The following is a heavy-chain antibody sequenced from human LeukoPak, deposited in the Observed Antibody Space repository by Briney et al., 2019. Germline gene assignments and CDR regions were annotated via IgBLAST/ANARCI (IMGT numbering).Heavy chain of an antibody. CDR3: ARQTYDFWSGYYTALSH. Sequence: SETLSLTCTVSGGSISSSSYYWGWIRQPPGKGLEWIGSIYYSGSTYYNPSLKSRVTISVGTSKNQFSLKLSSVTAADTAVYYCARQTYDFWSGYYTALSHWGQGTLVTVPS. V-gene: IGHV4-39*01. J-gene: IGHJ4*02. D-gene: IGHD3-3*01. CDR1: GGSISSSSYY. CDR2: IYYSGST.